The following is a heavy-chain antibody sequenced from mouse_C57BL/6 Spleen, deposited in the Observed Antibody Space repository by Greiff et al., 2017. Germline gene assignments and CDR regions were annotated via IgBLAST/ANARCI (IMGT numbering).Heavy chain of an antibody. CDR1: GYTFTSYW. J-gene: IGHJ4*01. CDR3: ASRITTDYYAMDY. V-gene: IGHV1-7*01. CDR2: INPSSGYT. D-gene: IGHD1-1*01. Sequence: VQLVESGAELAKPGASVKLSCKASGYTFTSYWMHWVKQRPGQGLEWIGYINPSSGYTKYNQKFKDKATLTADKSSSTAYMQLSSLTYEDSAVYYCASRITTDYYAMDYWGQGTSVTVSS.